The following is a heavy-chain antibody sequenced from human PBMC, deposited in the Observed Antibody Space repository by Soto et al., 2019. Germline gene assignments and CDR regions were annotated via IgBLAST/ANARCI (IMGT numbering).Heavy chain of an antibody. Sequence: SGPTLVNPTQTLTLTCTFSGFSLSTSGMCVSWIRQPPGKALEWLARIDWDDDRYYSTSLKTRLTISKDTSKNQVVLTMTNMDPVDTATYYCARNWNDAFFFDYWGQGTLVTVSS. V-gene: IGHV2-70*11. J-gene: IGHJ4*02. CDR2: IDWDDDR. CDR1: GFSLSTSGMC. CDR3: ARNWNDAFFFDY. D-gene: IGHD1-1*01.